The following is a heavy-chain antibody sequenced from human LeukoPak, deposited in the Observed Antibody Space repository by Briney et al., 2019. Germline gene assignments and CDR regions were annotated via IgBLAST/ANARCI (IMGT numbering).Heavy chain of an antibody. D-gene: IGHD3-10*01. V-gene: IGHV4-39*07. Sequence: SETLSLTCTVSGGSISSSSYYWGWIRQPPGKGLEWIGSIYYSGSTYYNPSLKSRVTISVDTSKNQFSLKLSSVTAADTAVYYCAGSEPLLWFGELLNWFDPWGQGTLVTVSS. CDR3: AGSEPLLWFGELLNWFDP. CDR1: GGSISSSSYY. J-gene: IGHJ5*02. CDR2: IYYSGST.